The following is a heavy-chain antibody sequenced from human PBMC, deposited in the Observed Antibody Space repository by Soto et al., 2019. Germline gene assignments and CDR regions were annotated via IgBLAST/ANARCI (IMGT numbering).Heavy chain of an antibody. J-gene: IGHJ6*02. Sequence: QVQLVQSGAEVKKPGSSVKVSCKASGGSFRRYAISWVRQAPGQGLEWMGGILPIFGSPSHAQKFQGRATITADESTSTAYLEPTSLTSEDTAMYYCVFGDCTSTSCSYYFYGLDVWGQGTTVTVSS. CDR2: ILPIFGSP. CDR3: VFGDCTSTSCSYYFYGLDV. D-gene: IGHD2-2*01. CDR1: GGSFRRYA. V-gene: IGHV1-69*01.